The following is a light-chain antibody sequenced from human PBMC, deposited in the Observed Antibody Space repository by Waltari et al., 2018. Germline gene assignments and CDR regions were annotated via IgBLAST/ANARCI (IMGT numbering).Light chain of an antibody. V-gene: IGKV4-1*01. J-gene: IGKJ2*01. Sequence: DIVMSQSPDSLQVSLGGRATIHCQSIQCVLYSSNNKNYLDWYQQEPGQPPKLLIYWASTRESGVPDRFSGSGSGTDFTLTISSRQAEDVAVYYCQQYYSTQTFGQGTKLEIK. CDR3: QQYYSTQT. CDR2: WAS. CDR1: QCVLYSSNNKNY.